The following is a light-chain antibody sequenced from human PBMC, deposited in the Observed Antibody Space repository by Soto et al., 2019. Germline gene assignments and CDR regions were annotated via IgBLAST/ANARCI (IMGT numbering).Light chain of an antibody. CDR3: SAFTGTSYA. Sequence: QSALAQPASVSGSPGQSITISCTGTGSDVRGNKYVSWYQHYPGKAPKLMISDVSNRPSGISNRFSGSKSGDTASLTISGLQAEDTDDYYCSAFTGTSYAFGTGTKVTVL. V-gene: IGLV2-14*03. J-gene: IGLJ1*01. CDR1: GSDVRGNKY. CDR2: DVS.